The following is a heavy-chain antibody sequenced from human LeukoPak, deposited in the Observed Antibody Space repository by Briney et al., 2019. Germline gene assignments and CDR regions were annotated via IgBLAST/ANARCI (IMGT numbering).Heavy chain of an antibody. CDR1: GGSISSYY. V-gene: IGHV4-59*01. CDR2: IYYSGST. J-gene: IGHJ4*02. Sequence: PSETLSLTCTVSGGSISSYYWSWIRQPPGKGLEWIGYIYYSGSTNYNPSLKSRVTISVDTSKNQFSLKLSSVTAADTAVYYCARMVLGHSSSWYQFDYWGQGTQVTVSS. CDR3: ARMVLGHSSSWYQFDY. D-gene: IGHD6-13*01.